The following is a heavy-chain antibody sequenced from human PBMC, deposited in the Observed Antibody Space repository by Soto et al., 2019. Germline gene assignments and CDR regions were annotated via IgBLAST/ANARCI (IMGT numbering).Heavy chain of an antibody. D-gene: IGHD3-22*01. CDR2: IYHTGTT. CDR3: ARGINYYDSSGDSWFDP. V-gene: IGHV4-30-2*01. CDR1: GGSINSGDYS. Sequence: SETLSLTCTVSGGSINSGDYSCTCIRQPPGQGLESIGYIYHTGTTYYNMSLKKRVNISVKRSKNEISLKLSSVTAADTVVYYCARGINYYDSSGDSWFDPWGQGIQVTVS. J-gene: IGHJ5*02.